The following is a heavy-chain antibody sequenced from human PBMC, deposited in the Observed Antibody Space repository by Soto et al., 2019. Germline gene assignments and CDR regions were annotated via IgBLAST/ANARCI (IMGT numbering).Heavy chain of an antibody. D-gene: IGHD5-12*01. CDR2: IYHSGST. Sequence: QLQLQESGSGLVKPSQTLSLTCAVSGGSISSGGYSWSWIRQPPGKGLEWIGYIYHSGSTYYNPSLESRMTISVDRSKNQCSLKLSSVPAADTAVYYCAGGPGVARNYWGQGTLVTVSS. J-gene: IGHJ4*02. CDR1: GGSISSGGYS. V-gene: IGHV4-30-2*01. CDR3: AGGPGVARNY.